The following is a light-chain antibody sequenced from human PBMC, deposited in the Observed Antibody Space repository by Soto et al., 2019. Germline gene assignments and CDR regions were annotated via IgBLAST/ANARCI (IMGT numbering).Light chain of an antibody. CDR3: QQVKTYPLT. CDR1: QDISSH. CDR2: AAS. V-gene: IGKV1-9*01. Sequence: DILLTQSPSFLSASVGDRVTITCRASQDISSHLAWYQQKPGNAPKLLIYAASTLKSGVPSGFGGSGSGTEFTLTITSLQPEDFATYYCQQVKTYPLTFGGGTKVEIK. J-gene: IGKJ4*01.